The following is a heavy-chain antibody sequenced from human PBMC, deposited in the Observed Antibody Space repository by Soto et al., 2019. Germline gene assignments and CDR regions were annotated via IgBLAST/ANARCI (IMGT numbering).Heavy chain of an antibody. CDR2: IIPIFGTA. J-gene: IGHJ6*02. D-gene: IGHD6-6*01. CDR1: GGTFSSYA. V-gene: IGHV1-69*13. CDR3: ARDDLASRLVRGYYYYYGMDV. Sequence: SVKVSCKASGGTFSSYAISWLRQAPGQGLEWMGGIIPIFGTANYAQKFQGRVTITADESTSTAYMELSSLRSEDTAVYYCARDDLASRLVRGYYYYYGMDVWGQGTTVTVSS.